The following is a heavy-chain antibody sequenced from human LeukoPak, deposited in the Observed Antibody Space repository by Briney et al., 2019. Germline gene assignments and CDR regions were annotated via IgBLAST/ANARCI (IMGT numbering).Heavy chain of an antibody. CDR3: ATQTGTEYYFDY. Sequence: GGSLRLSCAASGFTFSSYAMSWVRQAPGKGLEWVSAISGSGGSTYYADSVKGRFTISRDNSKNTLYLQMNTLRAEDTAVYYCATQTGTEYYFDYWGQGTLVTVSS. D-gene: IGHD1-1*01. CDR2: ISGSGGST. CDR1: GFTFSSYA. J-gene: IGHJ4*02. V-gene: IGHV3-23*01.